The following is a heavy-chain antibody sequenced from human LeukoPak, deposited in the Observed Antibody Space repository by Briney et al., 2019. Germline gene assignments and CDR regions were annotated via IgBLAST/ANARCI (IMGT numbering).Heavy chain of an antibody. D-gene: IGHD6-19*01. CDR2: ISSGGTYI. V-gene: IGHV3-21*01. CDR1: GFTFSSYS. CDR3: AREAVAGLYYFDY. Sequence: GGSLRLSCAASGFTFSSYSMNWVRQAPGKGLEWVSSISSGGTYIYYADSLKGRFTISRDNAKNSLYLQMNSLRAEDTAVYYCAREAVAGLYYFDYWGQGTLVTVSS. J-gene: IGHJ4*02.